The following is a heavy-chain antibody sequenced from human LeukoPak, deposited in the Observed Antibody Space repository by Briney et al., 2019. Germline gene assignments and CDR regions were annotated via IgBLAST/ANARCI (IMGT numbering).Heavy chain of an antibody. Sequence: GGSLRLSCAASGFTFSSYAMHWVRQAPGKGLEYVSAISSNGGSTYCANSVKGRFTISRDNSKNTLYLQMNSLRAEDTAVYYCAKEGAVAGTQDYYYYYMDVWGKGTTVTISS. CDR3: AKEGAVAGTQDYYYYYMDV. CDR1: GFTFSSYA. J-gene: IGHJ6*03. CDR2: ISSNGGST. D-gene: IGHD6-19*01. V-gene: IGHV3-64*01.